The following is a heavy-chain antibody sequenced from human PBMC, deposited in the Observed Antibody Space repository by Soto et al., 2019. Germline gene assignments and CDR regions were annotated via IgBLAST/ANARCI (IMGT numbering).Heavy chain of an antibody. D-gene: IGHD6-13*01. CDR1: GFTFSSYS. V-gene: IGHV3-21*01. CDR3: ARERGWQLYFDY. J-gene: IGHJ4*02. CDR2: VSFDSNYI. Sequence: PGGSLRLSCAASGFTFSSYSMNWVRQAPGKGLEWVSLVSFDSNYIYYADSVKGRFTISRDNAKNSVYLQMNSLRAEDTAVYYCARERGWQLYFDYWGQGTLVT.